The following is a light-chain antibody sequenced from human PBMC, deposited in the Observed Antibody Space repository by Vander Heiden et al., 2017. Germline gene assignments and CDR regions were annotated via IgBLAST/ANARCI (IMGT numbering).Light chain of an antibody. V-gene: IGKV1-5*03. CDR1: QSISSW. Sequence: DIQLTQSPSTLSASVGDRVTITCRASQSISSWLAWYQQKPGKAPKLLIYKASSLESGVPSRFSGSGSGTEFTLTISSLQPDDFATYYCQQYNSYPYTFGQGTKLEIK. CDR2: KAS. J-gene: IGKJ2*01. CDR3: QQYNSYPYT.